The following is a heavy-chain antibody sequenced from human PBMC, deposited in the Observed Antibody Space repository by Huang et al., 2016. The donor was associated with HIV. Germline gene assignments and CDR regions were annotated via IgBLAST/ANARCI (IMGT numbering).Heavy chain of an antibody. CDR2: IYYTGTT. J-gene: IGHJ5*02. Sequence: QVQLQESGPGPVKPSQTLSLTCTVSGDSISRGGYLWSWIRQSPGKGLEWIGSIYYTGTTSYHPSLRSRVTMSVDTSKNQFSLRLTSVTAEDTAVYYCARDRITQCNGGRCYSDWSDPWGQGTLVIVSS. CDR3: ARDRITQCNGGRCYSDWSDP. D-gene: IGHD2-15*01. CDR1: GDSISRGGYL. V-gene: IGHV4-30-4*08.